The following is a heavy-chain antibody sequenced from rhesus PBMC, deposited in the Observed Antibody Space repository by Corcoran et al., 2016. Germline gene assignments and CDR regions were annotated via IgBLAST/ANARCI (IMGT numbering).Heavy chain of an antibody. CDR2: IYWNDSK. V-gene: IGHV2-95*01. J-gene: IGHJ6*01. CDR1: GFSISTTGTG. CDR3: ARVVGGLDS. D-gene: IGHD1-44*01. Sequence: QVTLKESGPALVKPTQTLTLTCTFSGFSISTTGTGVVWIRQPPGKSLEWLASIYWNDSKYYSTSLKSRITISKDTSKNQVVLTMTNMDPVDTATYYCARVVGGLDSWGQGVVVTVSS.